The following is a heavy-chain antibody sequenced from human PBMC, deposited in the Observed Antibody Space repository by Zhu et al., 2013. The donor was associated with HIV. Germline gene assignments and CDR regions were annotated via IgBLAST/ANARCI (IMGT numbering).Heavy chain of an antibody. D-gene: IGHD2-15*01. CDR1: GYSFTGYY. Sequence: QVQLVQSGAEVKKPGASVKVSCKSSGYSFTGYYIHWVRQVPGQGLEWMGWINPNSGGTHYAQKFQGRVTMTRDTSISTAYMELSRLGSDDMALYYCARRDSGGWPLDLWGQGTLVTVSS. CDR3: ARRDSGGWPLDL. V-gene: IGHV1-2*02. CDR2: INPNSGGT. J-gene: IGHJ5*02.